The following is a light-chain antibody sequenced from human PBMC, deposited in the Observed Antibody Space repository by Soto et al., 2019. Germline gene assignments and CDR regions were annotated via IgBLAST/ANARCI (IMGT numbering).Light chain of an antibody. CDR1: SSDVGAYNY. V-gene: IGLV2-14*01. Sequence: QSALTQPASVSGSPGQSITISCTGTSSDVGAYNYVSWYRQHPGKAPKLVIYEVSNRPSGISSRFSGSKSGNTASLTISGLQAEDEADYYCSSYTQFSTVVFGGGTKVT. CDR3: SSYTQFSTVV. CDR2: EVS. J-gene: IGLJ3*02.